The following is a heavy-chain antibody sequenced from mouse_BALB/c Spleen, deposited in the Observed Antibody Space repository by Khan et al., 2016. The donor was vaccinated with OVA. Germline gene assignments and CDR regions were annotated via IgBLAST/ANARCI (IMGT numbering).Heavy chain of an antibody. CDR2: IWSDGTI. Sequence: QVQLQQSGPGLVAPSQSLSITCTISGFSLTNYGVHWVRQPPGKGLEWLVVIWSDGTITYSSVLKSRLSISKDNSKSQVLLKMDSLQTDDTAMYYWARQPNYKYFIIDYGGQGTSVTVPS. D-gene: IGHD2-14*01. J-gene: IGHJ4*01. CDR1: GFSLTNYG. CDR3: ARQPNYKYFIIDY. V-gene: IGHV2-6-1*01.